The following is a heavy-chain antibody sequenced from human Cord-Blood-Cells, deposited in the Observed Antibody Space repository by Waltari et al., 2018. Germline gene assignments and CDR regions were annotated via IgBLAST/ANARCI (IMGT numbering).Heavy chain of an antibody. D-gene: IGHD3-9*01. V-gene: IGHV4-38-2*01. CDR3: ARGALDYDILTGYYYYYGMDV. Sequence: QVQLQESGPGLVKPSETLSLTCAVSGYSISSGYYWGWIRQPPGKGLEWIGSIYHSGSTYYNPSLKSRVTISVDTSKNQFSLKLSSVTAADTAVYYCARGALDYDILTGYYYYYGMDVWGQGTTVTVSS. CDR1: GYSISSGYY. CDR2: IYHSGST. J-gene: IGHJ6*02.